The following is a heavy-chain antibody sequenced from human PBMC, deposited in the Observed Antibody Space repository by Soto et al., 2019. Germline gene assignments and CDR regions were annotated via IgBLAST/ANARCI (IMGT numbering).Heavy chain of an antibody. Sequence: SVKVSCKASGGTFSSYAISWVRQAPGQGLEWMGGIIPIFGTANYAQKFQGRVTITADESTSTAYMELSSLRSEDTAVYYCARSVVVITPLPINWFDPWGQGTLVTVSS. CDR3: ARSVVVITPLPINWFDP. CDR2: IIPIFGTA. V-gene: IGHV1-69*13. J-gene: IGHJ5*02. CDR1: GGTFSSYA. D-gene: IGHD3-22*01.